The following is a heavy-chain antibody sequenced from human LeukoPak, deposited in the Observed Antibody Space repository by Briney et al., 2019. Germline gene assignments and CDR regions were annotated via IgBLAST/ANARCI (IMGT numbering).Heavy chain of an antibody. V-gene: IGHV4-39*07. CDR2: INHSGST. Sequence: SETLSLTCTVSGGSISSSSYYWGWIRQPPGKGLEWIGEINHSGSTNYNPSLKSRVTISVDTSKNQFSLKLSSVTAADTAVYYCARGHWYFDLWGRGTLVTVSS. CDR1: GGSISSSSYY. CDR3: ARGHWYFDL. J-gene: IGHJ2*01.